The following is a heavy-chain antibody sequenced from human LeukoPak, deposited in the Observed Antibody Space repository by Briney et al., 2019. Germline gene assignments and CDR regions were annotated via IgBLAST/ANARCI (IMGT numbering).Heavy chain of an antibody. CDR1: GGTFSSYA. CDR3: AIWGQQLAFDY. CDR2: IIPIFGTA. Sequence: ASMKVSCKASGGTFSSYAISWVRQAPGQGLEWMGGIIPIFGTANYAQKFQGRVTITTDESTSTAYMELSSLRSEDTAVYYCAIWGQQLAFDYWGQGTLVTVSS. V-gene: IGHV1-69*05. D-gene: IGHD6-13*01. J-gene: IGHJ4*02.